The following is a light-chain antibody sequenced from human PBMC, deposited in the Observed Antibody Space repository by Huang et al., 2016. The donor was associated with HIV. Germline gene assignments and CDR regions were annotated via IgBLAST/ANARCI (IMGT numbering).Light chain of an antibody. V-gene: IGKV1-5*03. CDR1: QSVGTC. Sequence: DIQMTQSSATLSASVGDSVTISCRASQSVGTCFAWYQQKPGKAPNLLIYEASTLESGVPSRFSGGGSGTEFTLTINSLQPDDFATYYCQHYNSFPWTFGQGTKVEV. CDR3: QHYNSFPWT. CDR2: EAS. J-gene: IGKJ1*01.